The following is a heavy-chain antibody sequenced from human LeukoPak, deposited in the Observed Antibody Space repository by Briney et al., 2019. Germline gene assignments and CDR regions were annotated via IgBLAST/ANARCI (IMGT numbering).Heavy chain of an antibody. CDR1: GFTFSSYS. CDR2: ISSSSSTI. CDR3: ARDEKRVTTVGYYYMDV. Sequence: GRSLRLSCAASGFTFSSYSMNWVRQAPGKGLEWVSYISSSSSTIYYADSVKGRFTISRDNAKNSLYLQMNSLRAEDTAVYYCARDEKRVTTVGYYYMDVWGKGTTVTVSS. J-gene: IGHJ6*03. V-gene: IGHV3-48*04. D-gene: IGHD4-11*01.